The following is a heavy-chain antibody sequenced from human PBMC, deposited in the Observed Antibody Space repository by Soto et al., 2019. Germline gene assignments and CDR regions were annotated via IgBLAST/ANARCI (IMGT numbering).Heavy chain of an antibody. Sequence: AASVKVSCKASGYTFTSYAMHWVRQAPGQRLEWMGWINAGNGNTKYSQKFQGRVTITRDTSASTAYMELSSLRSEDTAVYYCARLGYCSSTSCYLGYYGMDVWGQGTTVTVSS. J-gene: IGHJ6*02. V-gene: IGHV1-3*01. CDR3: ARLGYCSSTSCYLGYYGMDV. CDR2: INAGNGNT. CDR1: GYTFTSYA. D-gene: IGHD2-2*01.